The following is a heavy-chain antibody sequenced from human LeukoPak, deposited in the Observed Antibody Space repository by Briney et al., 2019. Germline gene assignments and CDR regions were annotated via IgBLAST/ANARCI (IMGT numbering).Heavy chain of an antibody. CDR2: IYYSGST. Sequence: SETLSLTCTVSGGSISSSSYYWGWIRQPPGKGLEWIGSIYYSGSTYYNPSLKSRVTISVDTSKNQFSLKLSSVTAADTAVYYCARDGGSYDFWSGRLHYYYYMDVWGKGTTVTVSS. V-gene: IGHV4-39*07. J-gene: IGHJ6*03. CDR3: ARDGGSYDFWSGRLHYYYYMDV. D-gene: IGHD3-3*01. CDR1: GGSISSSSYY.